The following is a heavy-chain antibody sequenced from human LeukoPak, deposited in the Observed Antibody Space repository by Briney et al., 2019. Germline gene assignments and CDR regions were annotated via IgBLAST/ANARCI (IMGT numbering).Heavy chain of an antibody. CDR2: ISGSGGST. J-gene: IGHJ4*02. D-gene: IGHD4/OR15-4a*01. V-gene: IGHV3-23*01. CDR3: AKDRWGANGGAFDY. Sequence: PGGSLRLSCAASGFNFNIYGMSWVRKAPGKGLEWVSSISGSGGSTYYADSVKGRFTISRDNSKNTLYLQMNSLRAEDTAVYYCAKDRWGANGGAFDYWGQGTLVTVSS. CDR1: GFNFNIYG.